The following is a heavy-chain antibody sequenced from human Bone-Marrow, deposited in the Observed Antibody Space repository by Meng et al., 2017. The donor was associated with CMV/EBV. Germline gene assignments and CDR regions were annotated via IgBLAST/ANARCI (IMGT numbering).Heavy chain of an antibody. V-gene: IGHV3-23*01. D-gene: IGHD6-6*01. Sequence: GESLKISCAASGFTFNNYAMGWVRQAPGKGLEWFSAITNSGDDTYYADSVRGRFTISRDNSKNTLFLQMDSLGAGDTAVYYCAKGSAPARPYYFDYWGPGTLVTVS. CDR2: ITNSGDDT. J-gene: IGHJ4*02. CDR1: GFTFNNYA. CDR3: AKGSAPARPYYFDY.